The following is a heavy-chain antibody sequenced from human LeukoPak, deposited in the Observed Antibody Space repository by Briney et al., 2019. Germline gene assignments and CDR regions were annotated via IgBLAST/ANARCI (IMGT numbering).Heavy chain of an antibody. J-gene: IGHJ4*02. V-gene: IGHV3-21*01. CDR2: ISSSSSYI. D-gene: IGHD3-22*01. CDR1: GFTFSSYS. Sequence: GGSLRLFCAASGFTFSSYSMNWVRQAPGKGLEWVSSISSSSSYIYYADSVKGRFTISRDNAKNSLYLQMNSLRAEDTAVYYCARASSYYYDSSGYYPLSYWGQGTLVTVSS. CDR3: ARASSYYYDSSGYYPLSY.